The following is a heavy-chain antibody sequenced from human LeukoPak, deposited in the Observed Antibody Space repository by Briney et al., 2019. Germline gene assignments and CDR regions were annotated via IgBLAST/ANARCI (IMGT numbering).Heavy chain of an antibody. Sequence: PGRSLRLSCAASGFTFSSYGMHWVRQAPGKGLEWVAVISYDGSNKYYADSVKGRFTISRDNSKNTLYLQMNSLRAEDTAVYYCAKGGGLRYFDYWGQGTLVTVSS. J-gene: IGHJ4*02. V-gene: IGHV3-30*18. CDR3: AKGGGLRYFDY. CDR1: GFTFSSYG. CDR2: ISYDGSNK. D-gene: IGHD3-9*01.